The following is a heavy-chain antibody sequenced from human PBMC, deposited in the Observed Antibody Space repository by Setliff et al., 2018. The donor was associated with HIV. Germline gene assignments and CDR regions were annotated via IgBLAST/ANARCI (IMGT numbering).Heavy chain of an antibody. D-gene: IGHD3-3*01. J-gene: IGHJ5*02. V-gene: IGHV1-2*07. CDR3: ARVLLIPNAVYGVVSNRFDP. CDR1: GYTFTGSS. CDR2: INPKSGGT. Sequence: PSVKVSCKASGYTFTGSSIHWVRLAPGQGLEWMGWINPKSGGTKYAHTFQGRVTMTRDTSISTAYMELSSLRSEDTAVYFCARVLLIPNAVYGVVSNRFDPWGRGSQVTVSS.